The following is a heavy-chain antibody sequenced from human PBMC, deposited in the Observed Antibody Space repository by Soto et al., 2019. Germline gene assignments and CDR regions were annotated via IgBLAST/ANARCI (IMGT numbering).Heavy chain of an antibody. CDR1: GFTFSSYW. CDR3: VRTSLVVAAATREDY. CDR2: INSDGSST. D-gene: IGHD2-15*01. V-gene: IGHV3-74*01. Sequence: EVQLVESGGGLVQPGGSLRLSCAASGFTFSSYWMHWVRQAPGKGLVWVSRINSDGSSTSYADSVKGRFTISRDNAKNPRYLQMNSLRAEYTAGYYCVRTSLVVAAATREDYWGQGTLVTVSS. J-gene: IGHJ4*02.